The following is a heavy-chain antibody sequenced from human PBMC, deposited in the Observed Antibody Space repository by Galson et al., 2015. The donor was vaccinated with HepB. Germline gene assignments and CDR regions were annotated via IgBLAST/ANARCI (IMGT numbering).Heavy chain of an antibody. D-gene: IGHD3-16*01. Sequence: SLRLSCAASGFTFSNYGMQWVRQAPGKGLEWVALIWSDGTNKYYADSVKGRFTISRDNNKNTLYLQMDNLRPEDTAVYYCVKEGAWFGGDWFDPWGQGALVTVS. CDR2: IWSDGTNK. CDR3: VKEGAWFGGDWFDP. V-gene: IGHV3-33*06. J-gene: IGHJ5*02. CDR1: GFTFSNYG.